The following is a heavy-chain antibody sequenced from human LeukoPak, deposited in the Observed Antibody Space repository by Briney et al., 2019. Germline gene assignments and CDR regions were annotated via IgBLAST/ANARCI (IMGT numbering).Heavy chain of an antibody. V-gene: IGHV1-24*01. CDR2: SDPEDGER. D-gene: IGHD5-18*01. CDR3: VTGFTTMAVDYFDY. Sequence: ASVKVSCKVSGKTLSDLSVHWLRQPPGKGLEWLGGSDPEDGERIYAQMFQGRVTMTEDTSVDTAYMELSSLRSEDTAVYYCVTGFTTMAVDYFDYWGQGTLVTVSP. J-gene: IGHJ4*02. CDR1: GKTLSDLS.